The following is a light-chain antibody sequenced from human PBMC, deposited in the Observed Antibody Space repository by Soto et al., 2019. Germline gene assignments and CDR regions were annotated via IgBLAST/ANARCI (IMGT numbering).Light chain of an antibody. CDR1: HSVLYTSSTMNY. Sequence: DLVMTQSPDSLTVSLGERATITCKSRHSVLYTSSTMNYIAWYKQKPGQPPKLLIYWASSRASGVPDRFSGSGSGTAVTLSISSLQAEDVAAYYWQQYYNIPHTFGQGTKLEIK. CDR3: QQYYNIPHT. CDR2: WAS. J-gene: IGKJ2*01. V-gene: IGKV4-1*01.